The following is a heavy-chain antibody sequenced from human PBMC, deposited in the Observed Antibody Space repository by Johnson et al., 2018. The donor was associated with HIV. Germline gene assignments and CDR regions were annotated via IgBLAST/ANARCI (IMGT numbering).Heavy chain of an antibody. CDR1: GFTFSSYG. D-gene: IGHD3-10*02. CDR2: IRYDGSNR. V-gene: IGHV3-30*02. J-gene: IGHJ3*02. Sequence: QVQLVESGGGVVQPGGSLRLSCAASGFTFSSYGMHWVRQAPGKGLEWVAFIRYDGSNRYYADSVKGRFTISRDNSKNTLYLQMNSLRAEDTAVYYCAKRGSTMLGGAGAFDIWGQGTMVTVSP. CDR3: AKRGSTMLGGAGAFDI.